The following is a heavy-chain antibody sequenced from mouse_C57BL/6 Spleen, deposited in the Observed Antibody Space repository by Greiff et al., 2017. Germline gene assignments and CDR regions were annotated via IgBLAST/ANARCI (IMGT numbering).Heavy chain of an antibody. CDR1: GYAFSSSW. Sequence: QVQLQQSGPGLVKPGASVTISCKASGYAFSSSWMNWVKQRPGKGLEWMGRIYPGDGDTNYNGKFEGKATLTAAKSSSIAYMQLSSLTSEDSAVYFCAREEDYYGSSYGNYFDYWGQGTTLTVSS. J-gene: IGHJ2*01. CDR3: AREEDYYGSSYGNYFDY. D-gene: IGHD1-1*01. V-gene: IGHV1-82*01. CDR2: IYPGDGDT.